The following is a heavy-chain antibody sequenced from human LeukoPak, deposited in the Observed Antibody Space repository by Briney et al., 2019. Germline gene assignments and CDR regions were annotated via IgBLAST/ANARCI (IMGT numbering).Heavy chain of an antibody. CDR1: GFTFSSYA. CDR3: ARDPSAVAGFFDY. V-gene: IGHV3-74*01. CDR2: IESDGSSI. J-gene: IGHJ4*02. Sequence: PGGSLRLSCAASGFTFSSYAMSWVRQAPGKGLVWVSRIESDGSSITYADSVKGRFTISRDNAKNTLYLQMNSLRAEDTAVYYCARDPSAVAGFFDYWGQGTLVTVSS. D-gene: IGHD6-19*01.